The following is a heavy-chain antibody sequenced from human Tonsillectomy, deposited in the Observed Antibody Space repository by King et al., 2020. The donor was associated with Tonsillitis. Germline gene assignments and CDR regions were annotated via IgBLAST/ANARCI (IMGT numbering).Heavy chain of an antibody. CDR1: GGTFSSYA. CDR3: AREPVVVVIEYYYGMDV. D-gene: IGHD3-22*01. CDR2: KIPILGIA. Sequence: QLVQSGAEVKKPGSSVKVSCKASGGTFSSYAISWVRQAPGQGLEWMGRKIPILGIANYAQKFQGRVTITADKSTSTAYMELSSLRSEDTAVYYCAREPVVVVIEYYYGMDVWGQGTTVTVAS. V-gene: IGHV1-69*09. J-gene: IGHJ6*02.